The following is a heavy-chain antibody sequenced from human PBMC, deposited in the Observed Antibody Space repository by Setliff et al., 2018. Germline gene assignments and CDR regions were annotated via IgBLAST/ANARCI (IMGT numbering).Heavy chain of an antibody. Sequence: GGSLRLSCTASGFNFGGYGMHWVRQAPGKGLEWVAVISYDGSNKYYAGSVKGRFTISRDNSKNTLYLQMNSLRAEDTAVYYCARDRHVLSNTWDIYSFDYWGQGTLVTVSS. CDR3: ARDRHVLSNTWDIYSFDY. J-gene: IGHJ4*02. D-gene: IGHD6-13*01. V-gene: IGHV3-30*06. CDR2: ISYDGSNK. CDR1: GFNFGGYG.